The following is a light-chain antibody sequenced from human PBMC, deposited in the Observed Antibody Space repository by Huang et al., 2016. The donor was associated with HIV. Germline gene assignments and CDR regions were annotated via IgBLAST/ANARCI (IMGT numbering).Light chain of an antibody. V-gene: IGKV3-11*01. CDR1: QSVSSY. CDR3: QQRTDWPA. CDR2: DAP. Sequence: EIVLTQSPATLSLSPGERATLSCRASQSVSSYLAWYQQKPGQAPRLLIYDAPYRATGVPGRFSGSGSGTDFTLTISSLEPEDFAVYHCQQRTDWPAFGQGTRLEIK. J-gene: IGKJ5*01.